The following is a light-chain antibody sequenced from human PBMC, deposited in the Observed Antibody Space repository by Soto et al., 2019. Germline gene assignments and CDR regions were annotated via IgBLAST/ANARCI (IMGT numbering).Light chain of an antibody. CDR3: NSYTSSSTVV. V-gene: IGLV2-14*01. CDR1: GSDVGAYNH. Sequence: QSVLNQPASVSGSPGQSSTISFTGTGSDVGAYNHVSWYQQHPGKAPKLMIYEVSNRPSGVSNRFSGSKSGNTASLTISGLLPEDEADYYCNSYTSSSTVVFGTGTKVTVL. CDR2: EVS. J-gene: IGLJ1*01.